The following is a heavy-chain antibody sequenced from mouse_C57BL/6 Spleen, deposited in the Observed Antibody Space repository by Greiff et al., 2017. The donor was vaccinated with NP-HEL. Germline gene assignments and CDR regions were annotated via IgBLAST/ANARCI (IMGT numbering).Heavy chain of an antibody. D-gene: IGHD4-1*01. V-gene: IGHV1-82*01. J-gene: IGHJ3*01. Sequence: VQLQQSGPELVKPGASVKISCKASGYAFSSSWMNWVKQRPGKGLEWIGRIYPGDGDTNYNGKFKGKATLTADKSSSTAYMQLSSLTSEDSAVYFCGRGTEFAYWGQGTLVTVSA. CDR3: GRGTEFAY. CDR2: IYPGDGDT. CDR1: GYAFSSSW.